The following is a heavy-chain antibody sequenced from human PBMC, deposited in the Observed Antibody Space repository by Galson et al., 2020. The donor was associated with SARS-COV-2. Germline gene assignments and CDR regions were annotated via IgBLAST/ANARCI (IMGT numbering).Heavy chain of an antibody. Sequence: ETSETLSLTCTVSGGSITRYYWTWLRQSPGRGREWIGYVHHTGDTNYNPSHKRRVTMSLDTSRYQFSLNLDFVTAADTAVYYCVTYRRTDDYFFPYWGQGTLVTVSS. D-gene: IGHD4-17*01. CDR2: VHHTGDT. CDR3: VTYRRTDDYFFPY. V-gene: IGHV4-59*08. J-gene: IGHJ1*01. CDR1: GGSITRYY.